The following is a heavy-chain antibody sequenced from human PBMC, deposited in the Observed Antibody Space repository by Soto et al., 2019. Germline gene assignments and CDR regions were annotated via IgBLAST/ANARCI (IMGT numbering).Heavy chain of an antibody. D-gene: IGHD3-10*01. Sequence: GASVKVSCKASGYTFTGYYMHWVRQAPGQGLEWMGWINPNSGGTNYAQKFQGWVTMTRDTSISTAYMELSRLRSDDTAVYYCAREWTTDYYGSGSYYPSDYYYYGMDVWGQGTTVTVSS. CDR3: AREWTTDYYGSGSYYPSDYYYYGMDV. CDR1: GYTFTGYY. CDR2: INPNSGGT. J-gene: IGHJ6*02. V-gene: IGHV1-2*04.